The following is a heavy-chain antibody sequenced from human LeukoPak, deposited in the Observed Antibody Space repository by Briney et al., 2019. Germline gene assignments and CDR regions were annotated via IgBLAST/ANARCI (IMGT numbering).Heavy chain of an antibody. Sequence: ASVKVSCKTSEYTFTGYYMHWVRQAPGQGLEWMGWIDPNSGDTNYAQKFQGRVTMTRDTSISTAYMELSRLRSDDTAVYYCARDRTRYYYYSYMDVWGKGTAVTISS. CDR3: ARDRTRYYYYSYMDV. V-gene: IGHV1-2*02. J-gene: IGHJ6*03. CDR1: EYTFTGYY. CDR2: IDPNSGDT. D-gene: IGHD1-14*01.